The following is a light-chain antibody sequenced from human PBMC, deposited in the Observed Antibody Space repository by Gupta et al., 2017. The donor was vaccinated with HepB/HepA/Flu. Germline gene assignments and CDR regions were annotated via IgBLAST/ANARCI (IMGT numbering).Light chain of an antibody. CDR1: SSDVGGYNY. CDR3: SSYTSSSTLV. J-gene: IGLJ1*01. Sequence: QSALTQPASVSGSPGQSINISCTGTSSDVGGYNYVSWYQQHPGKAPKLMIYDVSNRPSGVSNRFSGSKSGNTASLTISGLQAEDEADYYCSSYTSSSTLVFGTVTKVTVL. CDR2: DVS. V-gene: IGLV2-14*03.